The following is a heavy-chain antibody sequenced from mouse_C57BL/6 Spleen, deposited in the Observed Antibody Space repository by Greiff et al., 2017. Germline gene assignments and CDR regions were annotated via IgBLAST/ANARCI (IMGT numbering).Heavy chain of an antibody. D-gene: IGHD2-1*01. CDR1: GFSLSTSGMG. J-gene: IGHJ1*03. CDR3: ARGGVGNYGYFDV. V-gene: IGHV8-12*01. CDR2: TYWVDDK. Sequence: VKLMESGPGLLQSSQTLSLSCSSSGFSLSTSGMGVSWIRQPSGKGLEWLAHTYWVDDKCYNPSLKSPPTISKATSRNQVFLKMASVDTADAATYGCARGGVGNYGYFDVWGTGTTVTVSS.